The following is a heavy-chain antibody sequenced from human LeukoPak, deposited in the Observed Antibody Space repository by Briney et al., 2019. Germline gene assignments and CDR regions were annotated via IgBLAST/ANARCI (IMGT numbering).Heavy chain of an antibody. V-gene: IGHV3-20*03. CDR3: ARDACPYCSGGSPPLYYYYYMDV. D-gene: IGHD2-15*01. CDR1: LLTYLDCV. J-gene: IGHJ6*03. Sequence: GWSLRLSFVSCLLTYLDCVLSWVGQARGRGGEWVGVINWLDGCTGCVDCVKGGFTISRDNAKNSLYLQMNSLRADDTALYYCARDACPYCSGGSPPLYYYYYMDVWGKGTTVTVSS. CDR2: INWLDGCT.